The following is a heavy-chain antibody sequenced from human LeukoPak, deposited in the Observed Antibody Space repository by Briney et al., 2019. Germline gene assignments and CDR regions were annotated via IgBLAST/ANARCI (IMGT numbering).Heavy chain of an antibody. V-gene: IGHV4-59*03. Sequence: PSETLSLTCTVSGGSISSYYWSWIRQPPGKGLEWIGEIYHSGTTNYSPSLKSRVTISVDKSKNQLSLRLTSVTAADTAVYFCASCLFDYYYFDQWGQGTLVTVSS. CDR3: ASCLFDYYYFDQ. CDR2: IYHSGTT. CDR1: GGSISSYY. D-gene: IGHD3-10*01. J-gene: IGHJ4*02.